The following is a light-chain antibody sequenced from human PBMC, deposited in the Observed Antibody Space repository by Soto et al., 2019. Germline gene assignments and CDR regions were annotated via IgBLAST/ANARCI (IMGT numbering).Light chain of an antibody. CDR2: DVT. J-gene: IGLJ2*01. CDR3: GSYLTSSIV. Sequence: QSALTQPPPVSGSPGQSVTISCTGASSDVGVAWYQQPPGTAPKLLIYDVTNRPAGVPDRFSGSKSGNTASLTISGLQAGDEADYYCGSYLTSSIVFGGGTKVTVL. V-gene: IGLV2-18*02. CDR1: SSDVG.